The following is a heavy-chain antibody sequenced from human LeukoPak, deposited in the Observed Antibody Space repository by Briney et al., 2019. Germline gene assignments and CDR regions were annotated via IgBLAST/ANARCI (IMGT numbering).Heavy chain of an antibody. J-gene: IGHJ6*03. V-gene: IGHV3-7*01. CDR2: IKQDGSEK. Sequence: GGSLRLSCAASGFTFSSYWMSWVRQAPGKGLEWVANIKQDGSEKYYVDSVKGRFTISRDNAKNSLYLQMNSLRAEDTAVYYCARGDNYNFWSGYYYFYYYYYMDVWGKGTTVTVSS. D-gene: IGHD3-3*01. CDR1: GFTFSSYW. CDR3: ARGDNYNFWSGYYYFYYYYYMDV.